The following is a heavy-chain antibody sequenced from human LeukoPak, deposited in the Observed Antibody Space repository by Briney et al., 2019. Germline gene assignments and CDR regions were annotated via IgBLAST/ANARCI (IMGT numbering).Heavy chain of an antibody. V-gene: IGHV3-49*04. CDR2: IQAKAYGGAT. CDR3: TRAPHPRCSSSGCYLDY. CDR1: GFTFGDYA. J-gene: IGHJ4*02. D-gene: IGHD2-2*01. Sequence: GGSLRLSCSTSGFTFGDYAMSWVRQAPGKGLEWVGYIQAKAYGGATKYAASVNGRFSISRDDSQSIANLQMNDLKTEDMAVYYSTRAPHPRCSSSGCYLDYWGQGTLVTVSS.